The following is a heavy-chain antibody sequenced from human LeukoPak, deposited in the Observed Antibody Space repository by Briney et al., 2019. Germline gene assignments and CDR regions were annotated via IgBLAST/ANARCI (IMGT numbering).Heavy chain of an antibody. V-gene: IGHV4-39*02. CDR1: GGSISSSSYY. D-gene: IGHD3-10*01. CDR3: ARGRLWFGELLPYNWFDP. CDR2: IYYSGST. J-gene: IGHJ5*02. Sequence: PSETLSLTCTVSGGSISSSSYYWGWIRQPPGKGLEWIGSIYYSGSTYYNPSLKRRVTISVDTSKKHFSVKLSSVTAADTAVYYCARGRLWFGELLPYNWFDPWGQGTLVTVSS.